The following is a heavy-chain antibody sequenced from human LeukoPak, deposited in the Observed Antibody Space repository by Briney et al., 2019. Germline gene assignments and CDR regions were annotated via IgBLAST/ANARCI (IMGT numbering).Heavy chain of an antibody. CDR3: ARDEYSYGFDY. J-gene: IGHJ4*02. D-gene: IGHD5-18*01. Sequence: ASVKVSCKASGYTFTGYYMHWVRQAPGQGLEWMGWINPNSGDTNYAQKFQGRVTMTRDTSISTAYMELSRLRSDDTAVYYCARDEYSYGFDYWGQGTLVTVSS. CDR1: GYTFTGYY. V-gene: IGHV1-2*02. CDR2: INPNSGDT.